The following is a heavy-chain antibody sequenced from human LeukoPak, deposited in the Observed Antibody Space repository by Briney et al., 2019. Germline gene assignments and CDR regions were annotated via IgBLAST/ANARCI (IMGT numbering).Heavy chain of an antibody. Sequence: ASVKVSCKASGYSFTSYGISGVRQAPGQGLEWMGWISAYNGNTNYAQKLQGRVTMTTDTSTSTAYMELKSLRSDDTSVYYCAKVKQQLVLYYYMDVWGKGNAVTISS. CDR1: GYSFTSYG. J-gene: IGHJ6*03. CDR2: ISAYNGNT. CDR3: AKVKQQLVLYYYMDV. D-gene: IGHD6-13*01. V-gene: IGHV1-18*01.